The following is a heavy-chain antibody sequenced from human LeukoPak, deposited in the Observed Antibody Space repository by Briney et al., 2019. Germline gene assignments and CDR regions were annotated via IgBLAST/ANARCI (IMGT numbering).Heavy chain of an antibody. CDR2: IRDSGSST. J-gene: IGHJ4*02. CDR1: GFTFSSYA. V-gene: IGHV3-23*01. Sequence: GGSLRLSCAASGFTFSSYAMSWVRQAPGKGLEWVSAIRDSGSSTHYADSVEGRFTTSRDNSKNTLFLQMNSLRAEDTAIYYCAKYGPQDSGSSHFDYWGQGALVTVSS. D-gene: IGHD1-26*01. CDR3: AKYGPQDSGSSHFDY.